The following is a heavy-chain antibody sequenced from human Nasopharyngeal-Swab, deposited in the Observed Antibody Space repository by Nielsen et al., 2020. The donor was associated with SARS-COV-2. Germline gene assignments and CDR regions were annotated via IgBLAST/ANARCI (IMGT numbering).Heavy chain of an antibody. V-gene: IGHV3-74*01. D-gene: IGHD1-26*01. Sequence: GESLKISCVASGFTFSSFWMHWVRQVAGKGLVWISRISADGSSTSYADSVKGRLTISRDNAKNTLYLQINTLIGEDTAVYHCARGSGPHGSWDYWGQGTLVTVSS. CDR3: ARGSGPHGSWDY. J-gene: IGHJ4*02. CDR1: GFTFSSFW. CDR2: ISADGSST.